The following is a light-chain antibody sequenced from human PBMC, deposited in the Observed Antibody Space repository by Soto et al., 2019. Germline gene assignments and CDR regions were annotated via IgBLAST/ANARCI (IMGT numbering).Light chain of an antibody. CDR1: QTVSNNF. V-gene: IGKV3-20*01. J-gene: IGKJ2*01. CDR3: QQYGGSPYT. Sequence: EMVLTQSPGTLSLSPGERATLSCRASQTVSNNFLAWYQQQPGQPPRLLIYGASGRATGIPDRFSGSGSGTDFTLTISRLEPEDFAVYYCQQYGGSPYTFGQGTKLEIK. CDR2: GAS.